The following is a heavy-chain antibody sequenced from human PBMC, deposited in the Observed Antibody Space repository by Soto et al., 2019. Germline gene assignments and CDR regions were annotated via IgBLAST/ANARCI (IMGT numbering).Heavy chain of an antibody. V-gene: IGHV3-48*01. CDR3: AREPLGDPFFQH. CDR2: ISSSSSTI. D-gene: IGHD4-17*01. J-gene: IGHJ1*01. Sequence: EVQLVESGGDLVQPWGSLRLSCAASGFTFSSYSMNWVRQAPGKGLEWVSYISSSSSTIYYADSVKGRFTISRDNAKNSLYLQMNSLRAEDTAVYYCAREPLGDPFFQHWGQGTLVTVSS. CDR1: GFTFSSYS.